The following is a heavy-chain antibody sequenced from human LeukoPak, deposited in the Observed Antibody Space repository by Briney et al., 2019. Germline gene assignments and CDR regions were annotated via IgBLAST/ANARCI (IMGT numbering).Heavy chain of an antibody. Sequence: SETLSLTCTVSGGSISSSSYYWGWIRQPPGKGLEWIGSIYYSGSTYYNPSLKSRVTISVDTSKNQFSLKLSSVTAADTAVYYCASGNDISTGSPFDIWGQGTMVTVSS. J-gene: IGHJ3*02. CDR3: ASGNDISTGSPFDI. D-gene: IGHD3-9*01. V-gene: IGHV4-39*01. CDR2: IYYSGST. CDR1: GGSISSSSYY.